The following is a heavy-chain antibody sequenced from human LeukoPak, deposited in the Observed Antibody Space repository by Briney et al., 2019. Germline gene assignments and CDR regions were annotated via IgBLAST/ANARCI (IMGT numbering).Heavy chain of an antibody. J-gene: IGHJ6*02. CDR2: TYYSGST. CDR1: GGSISSGGYY. Sequence: SQTLSLTCTVSGGSISSGGYYWSWIRQHPGKGLEWIGYTYYSGSTYYNPSLKSRVAISVDTSKNQFSLKLSSVTAADTAVYYCAREEGITGVTTMKGRESGHYYYGMDVWGQGTTVTVSS. D-gene: IGHD4-17*01. CDR3: AREEGITGVTTMKGRESGHYYYGMDV. V-gene: IGHV4-31*03.